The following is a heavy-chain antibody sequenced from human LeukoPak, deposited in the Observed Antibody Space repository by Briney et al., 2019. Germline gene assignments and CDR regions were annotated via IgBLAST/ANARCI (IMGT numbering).Heavy chain of an antibody. CDR1: GGSFSGYY. CDR3: ARHQLERRHSGFDY. J-gene: IGHJ4*02. CDR2: IYTSGST. D-gene: IGHD1-1*01. V-gene: IGHV4-59*10. Sequence: PSETLSLTCAVYGGSFSGYYWSWIRQPAGKGLEWIGRIYTSGSTNYNPSLKSRVTMSVDTSKNQFSLKLSSVTAADTAVYYCARHQLERRHSGFDYWGQGTLVTVSS.